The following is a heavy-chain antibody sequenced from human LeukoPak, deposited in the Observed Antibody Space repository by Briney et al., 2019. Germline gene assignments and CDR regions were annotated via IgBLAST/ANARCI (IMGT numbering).Heavy chain of an antibody. Sequence: GGSLRLSCIASGFTFSDDGMHWVRQAPGKGLEWVALIWKDGSQTFYGDSVKGRFIISRDNSRNTLDLQMSSLSAEDTAVYYCVREGIGGTFYRGNFDHWGQGTLVTVSS. J-gene: IGHJ4*02. D-gene: IGHD2-15*01. V-gene: IGHV3-33*01. CDR2: IWKDGSQT. CDR1: GFTFSDDG. CDR3: VREGIGGTFYRGNFDH.